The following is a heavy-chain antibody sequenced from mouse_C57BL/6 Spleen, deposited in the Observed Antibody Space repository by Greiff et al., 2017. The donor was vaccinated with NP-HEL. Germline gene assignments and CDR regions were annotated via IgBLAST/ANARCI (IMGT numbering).Heavy chain of an antibody. CDR1: GYAFSSYW. D-gene: IGHD5-5*01. CDR2: IYPGDGDT. Sequence: QVQLQQSGAELVKPGASVKISCKASGYAFSSYWMNWVKQRPGKGLEWIGQIYPGDGDTNYNGKFKGKATLTADKSSSTAYMQLSSLTSEDSAVYFCATTTRYYYAMDYWGQGTSVTVSS. CDR3: ATTTRYYYAMDY. V-gene: IGHV1-80*01. J-gene: IGHJ4*01.